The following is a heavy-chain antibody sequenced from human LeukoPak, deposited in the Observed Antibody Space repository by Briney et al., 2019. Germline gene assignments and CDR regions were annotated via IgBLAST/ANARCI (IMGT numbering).Heavy chain of an antibody. CDR3: ARGRGAPDGRYYFDY. Sequence: RASVKVSCKASGYTFTSYAMHWVRQAPGQRLEWMGWINAGNGNTKYSQEFQGRVTITRDTSTSTAYMELRSLRSDDTAVYYCARGRGAPDGRYYFDYWGQGILVTVSS. J-gene: IGHJ4*02. D-gene: IGHD1-26*01. CDR1: GYTFTSYA. CDR2: INAGNGNT. V-gene: IGHV1-3*01.